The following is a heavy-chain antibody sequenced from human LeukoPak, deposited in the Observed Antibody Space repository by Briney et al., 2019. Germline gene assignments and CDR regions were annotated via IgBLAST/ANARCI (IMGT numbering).Heavy chain of an antibody. CDR3: ARDGITMRILEY. CDR2: ITSSSIYK. J-gene: IGHJ4*02. D-gene: IGHD3-10*01. V-gene: IGHV3-21*01. CDR1: GFTFSRYN. Sequence: GGSLRLSCATSGFTFSRYNMNWVRQVPGKGLEWVSSITSSSIYKYYADSMKGRFTISRDNAKNSLYLQMDSLRAEDTAVYYCARDGITMRILEYWGQGTLVTVSS.